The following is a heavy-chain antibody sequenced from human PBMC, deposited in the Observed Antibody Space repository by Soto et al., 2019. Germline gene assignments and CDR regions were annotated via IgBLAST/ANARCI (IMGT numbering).Heavy chain of an antibody. J-gene: IGHJ4*02. CDR1: GYTFTSYG. Sequence: ASVKVSCKASGYTFTSYGISWVRQAPGQELEWMGWISGYNGNTNYAQKFQGGVTMTTDTSTSTAYMELRSLRSDDTAVYFCARAYSGSYYGSRFDYWGQGTLVTVSS. CDR2: ISGYNGNT. V-gene: IGHV1-18*01. D-gene: IGHD1-26*01. CDR3: ARAYSGSYYGSRFDY.